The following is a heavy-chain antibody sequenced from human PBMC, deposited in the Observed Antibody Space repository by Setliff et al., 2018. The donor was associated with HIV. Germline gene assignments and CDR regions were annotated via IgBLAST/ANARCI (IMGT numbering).Heavy chain of an antibody. CDR1: GYTFTSYG. V-gene: IGHV1-18*01. Sequence: ASVKVSCKASGYTFTSYGITWVRQAPGQGLEWMGWISTYNGNTHYAQKLQGRVTMTTDTSTSTAYMELRSLRSEDTAVYYCARDVGTNYYDTLGAFDIWGQGTMVTVSS. D-gene: IGHD3-22*01. J-gene: IGHJ3*02. CDR3: ARDVGTNYYDTLGAFDI. CDR2: ISTYNGNT.